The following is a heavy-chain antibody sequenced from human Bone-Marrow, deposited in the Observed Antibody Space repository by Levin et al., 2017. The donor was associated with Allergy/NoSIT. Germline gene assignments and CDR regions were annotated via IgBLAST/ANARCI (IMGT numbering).Heavy chain of an antibody. V-gene: IGHV3-53*01. CDR1: GFTVSRNY. J-gene: IGHJ6*02. D-gene: IGHD3-10*01. CDR3: ARVPGSPFYYGMDV. CDR2: IFSGGST. Sequence: GSLRLSCAASGFTVSRNYMSWVRQAPGKGLEWVSIIFSGGSTYFADSVKGRFTISRDNSKNTLFLQMDNLRAEDTAVYYCARVPGSPFYYGMDVWGQGTTVTVSS.